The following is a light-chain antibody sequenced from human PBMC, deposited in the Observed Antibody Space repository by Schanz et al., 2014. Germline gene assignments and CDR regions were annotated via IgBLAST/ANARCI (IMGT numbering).Light chain of an antibody. Sequence: EIVLTQSPGTLSLSPGERATLSCRASQSVSSSYLAWYQQKPGQAPRLLIYGASTRATGIPARFSGSGSGTEFTLTISRVEPEDFAVYYCQHYDSPPLTFGGGTKVEIK. J-gene: IGKJ4*01. CDR3: QHYDSPPLT. V-gene: IGKV3-20*01. CDR1: QSVSSSY. CDR2: GAS.